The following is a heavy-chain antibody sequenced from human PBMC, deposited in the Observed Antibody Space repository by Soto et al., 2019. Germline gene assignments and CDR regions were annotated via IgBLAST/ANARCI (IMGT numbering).Heavy chain of an antibody. D-gene: IGHD6-13*01. J-gene: IGHJ5*02. CDR3: AEKKAASLNWFDP. CDR1: GGSISSSSYY. Sequence: SETLSLTCTVSGGSISSSSYYWGWIRQPPGKGLEWIGSIYYSGSTYYNPSLKSRVTISVDTSKNQFSLKLSSVTAADTAVYYWAEKKAASLNWFDPGGQGTLVTVPS. V-gene: IGHV4-39*01. CDR2: IYYSGST.